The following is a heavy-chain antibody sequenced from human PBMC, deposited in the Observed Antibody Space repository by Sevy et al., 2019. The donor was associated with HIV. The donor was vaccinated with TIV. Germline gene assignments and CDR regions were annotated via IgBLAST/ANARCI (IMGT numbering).Heavy chain of an antibody. V-gene: IGHV3-30*15. J-gene: IGHJ4*02. CDR3: AREGGHTAXWSXXNX. CDR2: ISYDGRIK. D-gene: IGHD2-8*02. Sequence: GSLRLSCAASGFTFNSHGFHWVRQAPGKGLEWVALISYDGRIKYYADSVKGRFIISRDDARNTLYLQMSGLRAEDTAVYYCAREGGHTAXWSXXNXWGQGTLVTVSS. CDR1: GFTFNSHG.